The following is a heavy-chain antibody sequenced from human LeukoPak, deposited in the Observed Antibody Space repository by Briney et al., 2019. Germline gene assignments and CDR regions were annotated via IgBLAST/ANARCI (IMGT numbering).Heavy chain of an antibody. Sequence: ASVKVSCKASGYTFTGYYMHWVRQAPGQGLEWMGWTNPNSGGTNYAQKFQGRVTMTRDTSISTAYMELSRLRSDDTAVYYCARGDTRGAGSNYYYYYMDVWGKGTTVTVSS. D-gene: IGHD1-14*01. J-gene: IGHJ6*03. CDR3: ARGDTRGAGSNYYYYYMDV. CDR2: TNPNSGGT. V-gene: IGHV1-2*02. CDR1: GYTFTGYY.